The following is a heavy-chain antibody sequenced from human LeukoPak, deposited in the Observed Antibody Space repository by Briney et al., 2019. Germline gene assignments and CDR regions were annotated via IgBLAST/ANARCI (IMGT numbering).Heavy chain of an antibody. CDR1: GYSISSGYY. Sequence: SETLSLTCTISGYSISSGYYWGWIRQPPGKGLEWIGSIYHSGSTYYNPSLKGRVTISLDTSENQFSLKLSSVTAADTAVYYCARDLYSSGWGYFDYWGQGTLVTVSS. CDR2: IYHSGST. J-gene: IGHJ4*02. CDR3: ARDLYSSGWGYFDY. D-gene: IGHD6-19*01. V-gene: IGHV4-38-2*02.